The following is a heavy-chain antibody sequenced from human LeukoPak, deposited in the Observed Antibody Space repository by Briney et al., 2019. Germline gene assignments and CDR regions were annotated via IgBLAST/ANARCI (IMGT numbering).Heavy chain of an antibody. CDR1: GGSISSYY. CDR3: AKDRCSNGVGCYYYYMDV. Sequence: SETLSLTCTVSGGSISSYYWSWIRQPPGKGLEWIGYIYYSGSTNYNPSLKSRVTISVDTSKNQFSLKLSSVTAADTAVYYCAKDRCSNGVGCYYYYMDVWGKGTTVTISS. V-gene: IGHV4-59*12. D-gene: IGHD2-8*01. J-gene: IGHJ6*03. CDR2: IYYSGST.